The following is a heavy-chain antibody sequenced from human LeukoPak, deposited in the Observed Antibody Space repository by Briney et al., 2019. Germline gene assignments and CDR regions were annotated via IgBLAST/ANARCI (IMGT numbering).Heavy chain of an antibody. D-gene: IGHD5-18*01. CDR3: ARHVDTAMPPDY. CDR1: GFTFSSYS. CDR2: ISSSSSYI. V-gene: IGHV3-21*01. J-gene: IGHJ4*02. Sequence: GGSLRLSCAASGFTFSSYSMNWVRQAPGKGLGWVSSISSSSSYIYYADSVKGRFTISRDNAKNSLYLQMNSLRAEDTAVYYCARHVDTAMPPDYWGQGTLVTVSS.